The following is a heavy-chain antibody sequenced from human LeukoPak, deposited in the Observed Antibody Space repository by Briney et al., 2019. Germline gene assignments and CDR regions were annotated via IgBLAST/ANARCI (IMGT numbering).Heavy chain of an antibody. Sequence: GGSLRLSCAASGFTFSYAWMNWVRQAPGKGLEWAGRIKSKTDGGTTDYAAPVKGRFAISRDDSENTLSLQMNSLKTEDTAVYYCTPGETKAYSWGQGTLVTVSS. J-gene: IGHJ4*02. D-gene: IGHD3-16*01. CDR2: IKSKTDGGTT. CDR1: GFTFSYAW. V-gene: IGHV3-15*01. CDR3: TPGETKAYS.